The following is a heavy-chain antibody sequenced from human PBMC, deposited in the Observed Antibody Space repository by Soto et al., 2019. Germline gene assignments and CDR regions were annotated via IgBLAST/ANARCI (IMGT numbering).Heavy chain of an antibody. CDR3: ARDPSIMIYKY. D-gene: IGHD3-16*01. J-gene: IGHJ4*02. CDR2: VYHSVST. CDR1: GGSISGGRYS. V-gene: IGHV4-30-2*01. Sequence: SETRSLTCAVSGGSISGGRYSWSWIRHPPGKGLEWIGYVYHSVSTYYNPSLKSRVTISVDRSKNQFSLKLSSVTAADTAVYYCARDPSIMIYKYSGQGTIVTVSP.